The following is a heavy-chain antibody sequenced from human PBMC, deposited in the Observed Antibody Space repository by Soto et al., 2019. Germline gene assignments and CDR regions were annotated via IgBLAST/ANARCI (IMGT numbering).Heavy chain of an antibody. Sequence: QVQLVQSGAEVKKPGASVKVSCKASGYTFTSYGISWVRQAPGQGLEWMGWISANNGNTNYAQKIQGRVTMTTDTTXNXXYRELRSLRSDDTAVYYCARDGRYSGSYGGYYFDYWGQGTLVTVSS. CDR1: GYTFTSYG. V-gene: IGHV1-18*01. CDR3: ARDGRYSGSYGGYYFDY. J-gene: IGHJ4*02. D-gene: IGHD1-26*01. CDR2: ISANNGNT.